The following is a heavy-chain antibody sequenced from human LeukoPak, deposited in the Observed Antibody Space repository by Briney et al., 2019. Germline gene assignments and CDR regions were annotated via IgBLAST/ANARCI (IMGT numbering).Heavy chain of an antibody. V-gene: IGHV3-23*01. CDR1: GFTFGDYA. Sequence: GGSLRLSCTASGFTFGDYAMSWFRQAPGKGLEWVSTISGSGDYTYYADSVKGRFSISRDNSKNTLHLQMNSLRAEDTAVYYCAKTLFDCSGGSCYEAYFADWGQGTLVTVSS. CDR2: ISGSGDYT. J-gene: IGHJ4*02. D-gene: IGHD2-15*01. CDR3: AKTLFDCSGGSCYEAYFAD.